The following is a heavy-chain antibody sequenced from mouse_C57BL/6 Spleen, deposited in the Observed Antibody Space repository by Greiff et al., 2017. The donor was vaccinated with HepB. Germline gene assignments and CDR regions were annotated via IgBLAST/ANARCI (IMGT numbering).Heavy chain of an antibody. CDR1: GYTFTDYE. D-gene: IGHD1-1*01. CDR3: TRGATVVEKYFDV. J-gene: IGHJ1*03. CDR2: IDPETGGT. V-gene: IGHV1-15*01. Sequence: VKLQESGAELVRPGASVTLSCKASGYTFTDYEMHWVKQTPVHGLEWIGAIDPETGGTAYNQKFKGKAILTADKSSSTAYMELRSLTSEDSAVYYCTRGATVVEKYFDVWGTGTTVTVSS.